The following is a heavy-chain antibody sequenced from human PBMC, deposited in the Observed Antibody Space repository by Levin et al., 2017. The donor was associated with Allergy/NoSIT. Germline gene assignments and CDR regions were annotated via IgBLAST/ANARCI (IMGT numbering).Heavy chain of an antibody. CDR2: ISAYNRRT. CDR3: ARETAEAGDLDY. V-gene: IGHV1-18*04. J-gene: IGHJ4*02. CDR1: GYTFTSHG. D-gene: IGHD1-14*01. Sequence: ASVKVSCKASGYTFTSHGISWVRQAPGQGLEWMGWISAYNRRTNSAQKFQGRVTMTRDTSISTADMELTRLRSDDTAVYYCARETAEAGDLDYWGQGTLVIVS.